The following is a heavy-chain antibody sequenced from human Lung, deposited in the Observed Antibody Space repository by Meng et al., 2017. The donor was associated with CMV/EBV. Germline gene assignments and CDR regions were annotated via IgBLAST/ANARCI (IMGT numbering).Heavy chain of an antibody. CDR3: ARWGGILGVVVKTPDY. Sequence: ASVKVSCKGSGYTFSDSGIAWVRQVPGQGLEWMGWISAYNGNKNYVEQFQGRVTMTTDTSTSTAYMELRSLRSDDTAVYYCARWGGILGVVVKTPDYWGQGTLVTVSS. J-gene: IGHJ4*02. CDR2: ISAYNGNK. CDR1: GYTFSDSG. V-gene: IGHV1-18*01. D-gene: IGHD3-3*01.